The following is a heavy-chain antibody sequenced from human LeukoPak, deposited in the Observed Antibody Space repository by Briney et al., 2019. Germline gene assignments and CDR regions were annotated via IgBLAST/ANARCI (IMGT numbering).Heavy chain of an antibody. D-gene: IGHD4-11*01. Sequence: GGSLRLSCAASGFTFSGSAMHWVRQASGKGLEWVGRIRSKANSYATAYAASVKGRFTISRDDSKNTAYLQMNSLKTEDTAVYYCAKDGLTVTRSLDYWGQGTLVTVSS. CDR3: AKDGLTVTRSLDY. J-gene: IGHJ4*02. CDR2: IRSKANSYAT. V-gene: IGHV3-73*01. CDR1: GFTFSGSA.